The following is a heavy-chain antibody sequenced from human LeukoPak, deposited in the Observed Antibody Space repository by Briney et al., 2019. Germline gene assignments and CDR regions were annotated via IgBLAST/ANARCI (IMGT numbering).Heavy chain of an antibody. V-gene: IGHV4-34*01. Sequence: PSETLSLTCAVYGGSFSGYYLSWIRQPPGKGLEWIGEINHSGSTNYNPSLKSRVTISVDTSKNQFSLKLSSVTAADTAVYYCARGGLYSSGRYRSFDYWGQGTLVTVSS. J-gene: IGHJ4*02. CDR3: ARGGLYSSGRYRSFDY. D-gene: IGHD6-19*01. CDR2: INHSGST. CDR1: GGSFSGYY.